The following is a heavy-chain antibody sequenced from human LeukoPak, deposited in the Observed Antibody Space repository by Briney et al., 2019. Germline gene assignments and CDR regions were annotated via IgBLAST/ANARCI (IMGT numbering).Heavy chain of an antibody. D-gene: IGHD1-1*01. CDR1: GGSISSYY. J-gene: IGHJ6*03. CDR3: ARHGIGWRYYYYYMDV. CDR2: IYHSGST. V-gene: IGHV4-39*01. Sequence: PSETLSLTCTVSGGSISSYYWGWIRQPPGKGLEWIGSIYHSGSTYYNPSLKSRVTISVDTSKNQFSLKLSSVTAADTAVYYCARHGIGWRYYYYYMDVWGKGTTVTVSS.